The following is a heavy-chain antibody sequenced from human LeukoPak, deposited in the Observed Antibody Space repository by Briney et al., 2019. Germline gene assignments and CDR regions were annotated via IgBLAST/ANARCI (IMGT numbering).Heavy chain of an antibody. Sequence: PSETLSLTCTVSGGSISSYYWSWIRQPPGKGLEWIGYIYYSGSTNYNPPLKSRVTISVDTSKNQFSLKLNSVTAADTAVYYCARVAANPYYYYGMDVWGQGTTVTVSS. CDR2: IYYSGST. J-gene: IGHJ6*02. D-gene: IGHD2-15*01. CDR1: GGSISSYY. V-gene: IGHV4-59*08. CDR3: ARVAANPYYYYGMDV.